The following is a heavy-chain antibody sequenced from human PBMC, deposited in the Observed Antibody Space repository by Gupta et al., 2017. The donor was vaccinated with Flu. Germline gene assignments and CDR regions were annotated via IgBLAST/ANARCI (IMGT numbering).Heavy chain of an antibody. J-gene: IGHJ4*02. V-gene: IGHV1-2*04. CDR1: GYTFSDYY. CDR2: INPHNCGT. CDR3: ARASVDTTNIDY. Sequence: QVQLVQSGTEVKKPGASVKVSCKTSGYTFSDYYIHWVRQAPGQGLAWLVWINPHNCGTNCAQKFQDWVTMTRDTSISTVYMELSRLTTDDTAVYFCARASVDTTNIDYWGQGALVTVSS. D-gene: IGHD5-18*01.